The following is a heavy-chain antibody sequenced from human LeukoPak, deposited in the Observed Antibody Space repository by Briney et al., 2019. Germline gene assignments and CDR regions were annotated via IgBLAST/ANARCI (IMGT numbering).Heavy chain of an antibody. CDR3: AAPGPEYSSGWYPYFDY. D-gene: IGHD6-19*01. V-gene: IGHV1-58*01. J-gene: IGHJ4*02. CDR2: IVVGSGNT. Sequence: SVKVSCKASGFTFTSSAVQWVRQARGQRLEWIGWIVVGSGNTDYAQKFQERVTITRDVSTSTAYMELSSLRSEDTAVYYCAAPGPEYSSGWYPYFDYWGQGTLVTVSS. CDR1: GFTFTSSA.